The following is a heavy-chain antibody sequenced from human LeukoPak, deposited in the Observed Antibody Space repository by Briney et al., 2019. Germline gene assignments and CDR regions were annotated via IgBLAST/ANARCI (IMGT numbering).Heavy chain of an antibody. V-gene: IGHV4-34*01. CDR2: INHSGST. Sequence: SETLSLTCAVYGGSFSGYYWSWIRQPPGKGLERIGEINHSGSTNYNPSLKSRVTISVDTSKNQFSLKLSSVTAADTAVYYCARVRGYDSSGYSFDYWGQGTLVTVSS. CDR1: GGSFSGYY. D-gene: IGHD3-22*01. CDR3: ARVRGYDSSGYSFDY. J-gene: IGHJ4*02.